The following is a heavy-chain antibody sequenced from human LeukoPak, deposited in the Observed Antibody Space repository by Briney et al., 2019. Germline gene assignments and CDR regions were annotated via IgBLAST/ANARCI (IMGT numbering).Heavy chain of an antibody. D-gene: IGHD3-22*01. J-gene: IGHJ1*01. CDR1: GYTFTGYY. CDR3: AKGPSDTSVYPEYFQH. Sequence: ASVKVSCKASGYTFTGYYMHWVRQAPGQGLEWMGWINPNSGGTNYAQKFQGRVTMTRDTSISTAYMELSRLRSDDTAVYYCAKGPSDTSVYPEYFQHWGQGTLVTVSS. V-gene: IGHV1-2*02. CDR2: INPNSGGT.